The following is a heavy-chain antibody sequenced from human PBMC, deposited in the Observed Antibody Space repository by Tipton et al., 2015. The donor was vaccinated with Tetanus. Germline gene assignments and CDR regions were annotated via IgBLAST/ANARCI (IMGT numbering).Heavy chain of an antibody. J-gene: IGHJ5*02. CDR1: GFTFSSYG. Sequence: SLRLSCAASGFTFSSYGMHWVRQAPGKGLEWVAVIWYDGSNKYYADSVKGRFTISRDNSKNTLYLQMNSLRAEDTAVYYCAREETYYDSSGYSRWFDPWDQGTLVTVSS. V-gene: IGHV3-33*01. CDR2: IWYDGSNK. CDR3: AREETYYDSSGYSRWFDP. D-gene: IGHD3-22*01.